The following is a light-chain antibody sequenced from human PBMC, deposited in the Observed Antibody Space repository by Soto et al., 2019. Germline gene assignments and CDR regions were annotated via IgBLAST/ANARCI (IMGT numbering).Light chain of an antibody. CDR2: DLS. Sequence: EIVLTQSPGTLSLSPGERATLSCRASQSITTTYIAWYQQKPGQAPRLLIYDLSSRATGIPDRFSGSGSETDFTLTISRLEPEDFAVYYCHHYGSSPFTFGQGTKLEIK. J-gene: IGKJ2*01. V-gene: IGKV3-20*01. CDR1: QSITTTY. CDR3: HHYGSSPFT.